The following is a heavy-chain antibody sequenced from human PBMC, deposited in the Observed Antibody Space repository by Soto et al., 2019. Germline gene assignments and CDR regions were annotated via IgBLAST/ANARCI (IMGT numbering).Heavy chain of an antibody. CDR3: ARQGAKYYYDRSAYYES. CDR2: IYPGDSDT. CDR1: GYTFSNYW. J-gene: IGHJ4*02. V-gene: IGHV5-51*01. D-gene: IGHD3-22*01. Sequence: GAEVQKAGESLKISCRGSGYTFSNYWIAWVRQMPGKGLEWMGIIYPGDSDTRYSPSFQGQVTMSADKYINTAYLEWSSLKASDTGIYYCARQGAKYYYDRSAYYESWGQGTPVTVSS.